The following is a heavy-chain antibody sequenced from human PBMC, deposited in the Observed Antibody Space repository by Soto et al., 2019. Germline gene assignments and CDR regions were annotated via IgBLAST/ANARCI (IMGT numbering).Heavy chain of an antibody. CDR1: GFTFSSYA. J-gene: IGHJ4*02. D-gene: IGHD3-22*01. CDR2: ISSNGGST. V-gene: IGHV3-64D*08. CDR3: VKEIYSSGYRVFDY. Sequence: GGSLRLSCSASGFTFSSYAMHWVRQAPGKGLEYVSAISSNGGSTYYADSVKGRFTISRDNSKNTLCLQMSSLRAEDTAVYYCVKEIYSSGYRVFDYWGQGTLVTVSS.